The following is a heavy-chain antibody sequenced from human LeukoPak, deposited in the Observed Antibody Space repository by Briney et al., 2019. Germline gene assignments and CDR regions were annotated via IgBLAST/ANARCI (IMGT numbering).Heavy chain of an antibody. J-gene: IGHJ5*02. Sequence: GGSLRLSRAAPGFTFSNYAMNWVRHAPGKGLEWVSAVSGSGDTTHYADSVEGRFTISRDNSKKKLYLQLKSMRAEVTALYCCAKNAGLPYCTSTSCPLDPCGQGTLVSVSS. D-gene: IGHD2-2*01. CDR2: VSGSGDTT. CDR3: AKNAGLPYCTSTSCPLDP. CDR1: GFTFSNYA. V-gene: IGHV3-23*01.